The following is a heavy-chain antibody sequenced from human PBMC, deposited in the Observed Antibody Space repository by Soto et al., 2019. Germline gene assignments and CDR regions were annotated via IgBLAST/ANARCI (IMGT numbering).Heavy chain of an antibody. V-gene: IGHV3-30-3*01. D-gene: IGHD2-2*01. J-gene: IGHJ6*02. Sequence: GGSLRLSCAASGFTISNYGMHWVRQAPGRGLEWVAVISYDGTITYYADSVKGRFTISRDNSKNTLYLQMNSLRTEDTAVYYCATTRVGPCSSSICFSGIFDGMDVWGQGTTVTVSS. CDR3: ATTRVGPCSSSICFSGIFDGMDV. CDR2: ISYDGTIT. CDR1: GFTISNYG.